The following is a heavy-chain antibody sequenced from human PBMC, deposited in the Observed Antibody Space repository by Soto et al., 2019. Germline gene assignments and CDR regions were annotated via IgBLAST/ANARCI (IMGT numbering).Heavy chain of an antibody. J-gene: IGHJ6*02. CDR2: ISQDGSKE. D-gene: IGHD7-27*01. Sequence: QIQLVESGGGVVQPGGSLRLSCTVSGFTFINQGIHCVRQSPGQGLEWVALISQDGSKEFYAASVKGGFTISRDNSKKALFLDMNSLRAEDTAISYCARRLRDSFNWGGFTYYYDIDACGQGSTVRVSS. CDR1: GFTFINQG. CDR3: ARRLRDSFNWGGFTYYYDIDA. V-gene: IGHV3-33*03.